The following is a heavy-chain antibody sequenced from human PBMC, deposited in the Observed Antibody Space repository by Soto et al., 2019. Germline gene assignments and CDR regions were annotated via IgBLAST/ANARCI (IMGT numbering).Heavy chain of an antibody. D-gene: IGHD3-9*01. J-gene: IGHJ6*02. Sequence: PGGSLRLSCAASGFTFSNFEMHWVRQAPGKGLEWVSYINTAGSTKYYAESVKGRFTISRDNARNSPFLQMNSLRAEDTAVYYCARAECSSPDCLTAYYSYGLDVWGQGSTVTVSS. CDR3: ARAECSSPDCLTAYYSYGLDV. CDR1: GFTFSNFE. V-gene: IGHV3-48*03. CDR2: INTAGSTK.